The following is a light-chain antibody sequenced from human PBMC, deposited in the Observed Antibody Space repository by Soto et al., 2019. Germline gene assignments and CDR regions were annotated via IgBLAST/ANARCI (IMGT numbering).Light chain of an antibody. CDR2: GGS. Sequence: EIVLTQSPATLSVSPGERVTLSCRASQSVRDNLAWYQHKPGQAPRLLMYGGSTRVTGLPARFRGSGSGTEFTLTITSLQSEAFAVYYCQQYINWPTFRQGTKL. CDR1: QSVRDN. J-gene: IGKJ2*01. CDR3: QQYINWPT. V-gene: IGKV3-15*01.